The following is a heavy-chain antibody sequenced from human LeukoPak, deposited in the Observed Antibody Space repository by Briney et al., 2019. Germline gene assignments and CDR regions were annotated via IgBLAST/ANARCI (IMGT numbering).Heavy chain of an antibody. Sequence: PSETLSLTCTVSGGSISSYFWSWIRQPAGKGLEWIGRIYTSGITNYNPSLKSRVTMSVDTSKNQFSLRLTSVTAADTAVYYCSRAVAPNGRSLDSWGQGTLVTVSS. J-gene: IGHJ4*02. CDR2: IYTSGIT. CDR1: GGSISSYF. CDR3: SRAVAPNGRSLDS. V-gene: IGHV4-4*07. D-gene: IGHD6-19*01.